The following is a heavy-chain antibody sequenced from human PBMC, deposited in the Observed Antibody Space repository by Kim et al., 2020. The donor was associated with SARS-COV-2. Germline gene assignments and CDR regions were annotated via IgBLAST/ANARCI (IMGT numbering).Heavy chain of an antibody. CDR2: IYHSGST. J-gene: IGHJ5*02. V-gene: IGHV4-4*02. Sequence: SETLSLTCAVSGGSISSSNWWSWVRQPPGKGLEWSGEIYHSGSTNYNPSLKSRVTISVDKSKNQFSLKLSSVTAADTAVYYCARAGGGYDILTGYFWGCGFDPWGQGTLVTVSS. CDR1: GGSISSSNW. CDR3: ARAGGGYDILTGYFWGCGFDP. D-gene: IGHD3-9*01.